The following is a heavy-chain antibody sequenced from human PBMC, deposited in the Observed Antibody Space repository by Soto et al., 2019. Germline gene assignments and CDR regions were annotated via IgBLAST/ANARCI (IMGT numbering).Heavy chain of an antibody. CDR2: IYPGDSDT. V-gene: IGHV5-51*01. J-gene: IGHJ6*02. CDR3: ARHGHYCSGGSCYGSDIDYYGMDV. D-gene: IGHD2-15*01. Sequence: PGESLKISCKGSGYSFTSYWIGWVRQMPGKGLEWMGIIYPGDSDTRYSPSFQGQVTISADKSISTAYLQWSSLKASDTAMYYCARHGHYCSGGSCYGSDIDYYGMDVWGQGTTVTVSS. CDR1: GYSFTSYW.